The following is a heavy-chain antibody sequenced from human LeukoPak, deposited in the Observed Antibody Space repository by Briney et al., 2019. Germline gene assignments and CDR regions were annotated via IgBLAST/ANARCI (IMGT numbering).Heavy chain of an antibody. J-gene: IGHJ4*02. CDR3: ARLPYYYDSSGYYLDY. Sequence: GESLKISCKGSGCSFTSYWIGWVRQMPGKGLEWMGIIYPGDSDTRYSPSFQGQVTISADKSISTAYLQWSSLKASDTAMYYCARLPYYYDSSGYYLDYWGQGTLVTVSS. CDR1: GCSFTSYW. D-gene: IGHD3-22*01. V-gene: IGHV5-51*01. CDR2: IYPGDSDT.